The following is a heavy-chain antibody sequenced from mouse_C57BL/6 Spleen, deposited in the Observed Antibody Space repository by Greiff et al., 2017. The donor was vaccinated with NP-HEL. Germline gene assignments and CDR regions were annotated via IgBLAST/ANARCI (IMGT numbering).Heavy chain of an antibody. Sequence: QVQLQQSGPELVKPGASVKISCKASGYAFSSSWMNWVKQRPGKGLGWIGRIYPGDGDTNYNGKFKGKATLTADKSSSTAYMQLSSLTSEDSAVYFCANYYGSSYGYFDYWGQGTTLTVSS. CDR1: GYAFSSSW. CDR3: ANYYGSSYGYFDY. J-gene: IGHJ2*01. D-gene: IGHD1-1*01. CDR2: IYPGDGDT. V-gene: IGHV1-82*01.